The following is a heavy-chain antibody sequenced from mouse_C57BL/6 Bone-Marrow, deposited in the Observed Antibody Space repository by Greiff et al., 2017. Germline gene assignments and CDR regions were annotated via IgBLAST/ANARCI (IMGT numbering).Heavy chain of an antibody. CDR3: ALYDYGAY. V-gene: IGHV14-3*01. Sequence: EVQLQQSVAELVRPGASVKLSCTASGFTIKNTYMHWVKQRPEQGLEWIGRIDPANGNTNYAPKFQGKATLTADTSSNTAYLQLSSLTSEDTAIYYGALYDYGAYWGQGTLVTVSA. CDR1: GFTIKNTY. CDR2: IDPANGNT. D-gene: IGHD1-1*01. J-gene: IGHJ3*01.